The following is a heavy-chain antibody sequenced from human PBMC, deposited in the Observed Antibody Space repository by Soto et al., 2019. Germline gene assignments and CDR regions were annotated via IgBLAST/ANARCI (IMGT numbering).Heavy chain of an antibody. D-gene: IGHD1-26*01. V-gene: IGHV3-7*01. Sequence: GGSLRLSCAASGFTFSSYWMSWVRQAPGKGLEWVANIKQDGSEKYYVDSVKGRFTISRDNAKNSLYLQMNSLRAEDTAVYYCAKDYVVGATSLDYWGQGTLVTVSS. CDR1: GFTFSSYW. CDR3: AKDYVVGATSLDY. J-gene: IGHJ4*02. CDR2: IKQDGSEK.